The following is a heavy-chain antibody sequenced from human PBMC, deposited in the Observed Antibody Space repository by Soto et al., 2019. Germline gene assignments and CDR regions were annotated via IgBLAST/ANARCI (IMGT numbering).Heavy chain of an antibody. D-gene: IGHD5-12*01. J-gene: IGHJ6*03. CDR2: IKQDGSEK. CDR3: ARAGLSGYGLYYYYMDV. CDR1: GFTFSSYW. Sequence: GGSLRLSCAASGFTFSSYWMSWVRQAPGKGLEWVANIKQDGSEKYYVDSVKGRFTISRDNAKNSLYLQMNSLRAEDTAVYYCARAGLSGYGLYYYYMDVWGKGTTVTVSS. V-gene: IGHV3-7*01.